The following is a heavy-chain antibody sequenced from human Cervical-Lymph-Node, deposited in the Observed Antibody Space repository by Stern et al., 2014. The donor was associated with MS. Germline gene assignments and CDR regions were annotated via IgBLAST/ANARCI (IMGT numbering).Heavy chain of an antibody. CDR2: IIPFFNTA. Sequence: QVQLVESGAEVKKPGSSVKVSCKASGGTFRTHPITWVRQAPGQGLEWMGGIIPFFNTANYAQKFQGRITITADQSTGTNYMEIRSLRSDDTAVYYCASSLVASGHWGQGTLVIVS. CDR1: GGTFRTHP. V-gene: IGHV1-69*01. D-gene: IGHD2-8*02. CDR3: ASSLVASGH. J-gene: IGHJ4*02.